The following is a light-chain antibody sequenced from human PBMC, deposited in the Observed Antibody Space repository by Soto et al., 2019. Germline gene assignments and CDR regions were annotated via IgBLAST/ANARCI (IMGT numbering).Light chain of an antibody. Sequence: EIVLAQSPATLSLSRGERATRSCRASQSVSSYLAWYQQKPGQAPRLLIYGASNRATGIPDRFSGSGSGTDFTLTISRLEPEDFAVYYCQQYGSSGTFGQGTKVDIK. CDR1: QSVSSY. CDR3: QQYGSSGT. V-gene: IGKV3-20*01. CDR2: GAS. J-gene: IGKJ1*01.